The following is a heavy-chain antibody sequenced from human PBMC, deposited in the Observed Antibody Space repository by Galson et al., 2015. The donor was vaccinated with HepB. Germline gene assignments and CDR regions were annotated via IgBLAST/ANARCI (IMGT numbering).Heavy chain of an antibody. V-gene: IGHV5-51*03. CDR1: GYSFSSYC. CDR2: IYPGDSDT. CDR3: ARLKVATRIPAVNYYYSRMDV. J-gene: IGHJ6*02. Sequence: QSGAEVKKPGGSLKISCKGSGYSFSSYCIGWVRQMPGKGLEWMVIIYPGDSDTRYSPPFQGQVTMSADKSISTAYLKWSSLKASDTDRYYCARLKVATRIPAVNYYYSRMDVWCPGTPVT. D-gene: IGHD5-12*01.